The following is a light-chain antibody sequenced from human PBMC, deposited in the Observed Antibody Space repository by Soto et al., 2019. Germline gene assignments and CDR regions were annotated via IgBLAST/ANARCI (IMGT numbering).Light chain of an antibody. J-gene: IGLJ2*01. CDR1: SSNIGSNT. CDR2: SNN. Sequence: QSVLTQPPSASGTPGQRVTISCSGSSSNIGSNTVDWYQLLPGTAPKLLIYSNNQRPSGVPDRFSGSKSGTSASLAISGLQSEDEADYFCAAWDDSLNGVVFGGGTQLTVL. V-gene: IGLV1-44*01. CDR3: AAWDDSLNGVV.